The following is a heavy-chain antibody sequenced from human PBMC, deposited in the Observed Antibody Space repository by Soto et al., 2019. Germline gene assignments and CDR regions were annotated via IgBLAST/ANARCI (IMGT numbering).Heavy chain of an antibody. CDR3: ARVRTGYSYVYYYYGMDV. CDR1: GGSISSYY. CDR2: IYYSGST. J-gene: IGHJ6*02. D-gene: IGHD5-18*01. V-gene: IGHV4-59*01. Sequence: SETLSLTCTVSGGSISSYYLSWIRQPPGKGLEWIGYIYYSGSTNYNPSLKSRVAISVDTSKNQFSLKLSSVTAADTAVYYCARVRTGYSYVYYYYGMDVWGQGTTVTVSS.